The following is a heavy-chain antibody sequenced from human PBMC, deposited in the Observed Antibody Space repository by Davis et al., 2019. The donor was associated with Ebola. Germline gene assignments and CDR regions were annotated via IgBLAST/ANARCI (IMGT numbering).Heavy chain of an antibody. CDR2: IYAGDSDT. J-gene: IGHJ6*02. V-gene: IGHV5-51*01. D-gene: IGHD5-18*01. CDR1: GYGFADYW. Sequence: GESLKISCKGSGYGFADYWIAWVRQTPGKGLEWMGIIYAGDSDTRYSPSFQGQVTISADKSISTAYLQWSSLKASDTAMYYCARHGWAGYSYGELLPYYYYGMDVWGQGTTVTVSS. CDR3: ARHGWAGYSYGELLPYYYYGMDV.